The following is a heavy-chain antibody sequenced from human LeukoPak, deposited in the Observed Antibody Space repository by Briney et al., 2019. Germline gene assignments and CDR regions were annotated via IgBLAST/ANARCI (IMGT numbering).Heavy chain of an antibody. CDR1: GFTFDDYA. CDR2: ISWNSGSI. CDR3: AKDISIYYDSSGYYNY. D-gene: IGHD3-22*01. J-gene: IGHJ4*02. Sequence: TGGSLRLSCAASGFTFDDYAMHWVRQAPGKGLEWVSGISWNSGSIGYADSVKGRFTISRDNAKNSLYLQMNSLRAEDTALYYCAKDISIYYDSSGYYNYWGQGTLVTVSS. V-gene: IGHV3-9*01.